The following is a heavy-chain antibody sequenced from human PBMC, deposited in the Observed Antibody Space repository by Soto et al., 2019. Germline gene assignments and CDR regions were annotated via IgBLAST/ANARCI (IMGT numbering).Heavy chain of an antibody. CDR3: ARDIFAIDFWSGSVP. Sequence: QVQLVQSGAEVKKPVASVKVSCKASGYTFTSYGISWVRQAPGQGLEWMGWISAYNGNTNYAQKLQGRVTMTTDTSTSTAYMELRSLRSDDTAVYYCARDIFAIDFWSGSVPWGQGTLVTVSS. J-gene: IGHJ5*02. CDR2: ISAYNGNT. D-gene: IGHD3-3*01. V-gene: IGHV1-18*01. CDR1: GYTFTSYG.